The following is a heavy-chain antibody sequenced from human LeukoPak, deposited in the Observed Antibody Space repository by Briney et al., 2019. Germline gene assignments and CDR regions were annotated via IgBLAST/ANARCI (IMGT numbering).Heavy chain of an antibody. CDR3: ARSTRYCSGGSCYAYYGMDV. CDR1: GFTFSSHW. D-gene: IGHD2-15*01. Sequence: PGGSLRLSCAAPGFTFSSHWMHWVRQAPGKGLVWVSRINSEGSSTNHADSVKGRFTISRDNAKNTLYLQMNSLRAEDTAVYYCARSTRYCSGGSCYAYYGMDVWGQGTTVTVSS. V-gene: IGHV3-74*01. J-gene: IGHJ6*02. CDR2: INSEGSST.